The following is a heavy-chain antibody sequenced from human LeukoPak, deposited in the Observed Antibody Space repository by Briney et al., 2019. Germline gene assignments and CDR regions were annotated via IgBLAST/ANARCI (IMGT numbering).Heavy chain of an antibody. Sequence: PLETLSLTCAVYGGSFSGYYWSWIRQPPGKGLEWIGEINHSGSTNYNPSLKSRVTISVDTSKNQFSLKLSSVTAADTAVYYCARTTGAFDYWGQGTLVTVSS. J-gene: IGHJ4*02. CDR3: ARTTGAFDY. V-gene: IGHV4-34*01. CDR1: GGSFSGYY. D-gene: IGHD4-17*01. CDR2: INHSGST.